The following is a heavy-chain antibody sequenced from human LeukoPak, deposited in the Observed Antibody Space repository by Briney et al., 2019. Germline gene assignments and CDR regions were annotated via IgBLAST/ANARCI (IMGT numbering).Heavy chain of an antibody. CDR3: VRRQWELQYFDL. D-gene: IGHD1-26*01. J-gene: IGHJ2*01. CDR1: GGSISSYY. Sequence: PSETLSLTCTVSGGSISSYYWSWIRQPPGKGLGWIGYIYYSRTTEYNPSLKSRVTISAGTSKNQFSLKLNSVTAADTAVYYCVRRQWELQYFDLWGRGTLVAVSS. V-gene: IGHV4-59*01. CDR2: IYYSRTT.